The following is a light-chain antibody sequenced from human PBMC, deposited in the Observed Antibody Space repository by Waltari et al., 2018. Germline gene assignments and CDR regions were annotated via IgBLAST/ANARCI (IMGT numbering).Light chain of an antibody. Sequence: EIVMTQSPATLSVAPGDRATLSCRASQSISSNLAWYQQKPGQAPRLLVYETPTRATGIPARFRGSGSGTEFSLTITSLQSEDSALYYCQQYNVWPPITFGQGTRLEIQ. CDR2: ETP. J-gene: IGKJ5*01. CDR3: QQYNVWPPIT. V-gene: IGKV3-15*01. CDR1: QSISSN.